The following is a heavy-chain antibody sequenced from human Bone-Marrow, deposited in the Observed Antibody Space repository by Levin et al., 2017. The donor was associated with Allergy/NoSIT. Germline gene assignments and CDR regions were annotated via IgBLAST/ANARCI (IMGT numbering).Heavy chain of an antibody. D-gene: IGHD6-19*01. V-gene: IGHV4-39*07. J-gene: IGHJ4*02. CDR3: AREVPGTSQIDY. CDR1: GGSISSTSYC. Sequence: SETLSLTCTVSGGSISSTSYCWGWIRQPPGKGLEWIGSIYSTGSASYNPSLKSRVTISVDTSKNQFSVKLSSVTAADTAVYYCAREVPGTSQIDYWGQGTLVIVSS. CDR2: IYSTGSA.